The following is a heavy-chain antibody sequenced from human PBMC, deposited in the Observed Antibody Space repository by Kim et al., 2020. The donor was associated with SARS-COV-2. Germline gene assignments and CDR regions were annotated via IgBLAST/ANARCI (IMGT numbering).Heavy chain of an antibody. V-gene: IGHV3-11*06. J-gene: IGHJ4*02. CDR2: ISSSSSYT. Sequence: GGSLRLSCAASGFTFSDYYMSWIRQAPGKGLEWVSYISSSSSYTNYADSVKGRFTISRDNAKNSLYLQMNSLRAEDTAVYYCARVGVTVATIEIFGGVDYWGQGTLVTVSS. D-gene: IGHD5-12*01. CDR1: GFTFSDYY. CDR3: ARVGVTVATIEIFGGVDY.